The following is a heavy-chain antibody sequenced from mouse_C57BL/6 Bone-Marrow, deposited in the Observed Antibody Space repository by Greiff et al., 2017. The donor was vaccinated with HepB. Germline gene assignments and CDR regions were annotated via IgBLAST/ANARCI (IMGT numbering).Heavy chain of an antibody. CDR1: GFTFSDYY. CDR2: ISNGGGST. V-gene: IGHV5-12*01. J-gene: IGHJ4*01. CDR3: ARQFINVSPYYAMDY. D-gene: IGHD1-1*01. Sequence: EVQRVESGGGLVQPGGSLKLSCAASGFTFSDYYMYWVRQTPEKRLEWVAYISNGGGSTYYPDTVKGRFTISRDNAKNTLYLQMSRLKSEDTAMYYCARQFINVSPYYAMDYWGQGTSVTVSS.